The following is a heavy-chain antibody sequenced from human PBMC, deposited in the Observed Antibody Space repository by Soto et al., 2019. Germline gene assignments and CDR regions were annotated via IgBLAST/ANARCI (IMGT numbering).Heavy chain of an antibody. CDR1: GFTFSNYW. J-gene: IGHJ4*02. CDR3: ARAKRFGGNYPVY. Sequence: GGSLRLSCAASGFTFSNYWMHWVRQAPGKGLVWVSRINSDGSSTSYGDSVKGRFTVSRDNAKNTLYLQMNSLRAEDTAVYYCARAKRFGGNYPVYWGQGTLVTVSS. V-gene: IGHV3-74*01. CDR2: INSDGSST. D-gene: IGHD1-26*01.